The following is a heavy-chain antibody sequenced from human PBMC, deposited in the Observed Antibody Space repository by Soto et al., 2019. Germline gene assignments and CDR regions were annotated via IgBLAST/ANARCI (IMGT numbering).Heavy chain of an antibody. CDR1: GYRFTSYW. CDR2: IFPSDSDT. J-gene: IGHJ5*02. Sequence: GESLKISCRTSGYRFTSYWIAWVRQMPGRGLEWMGIIFPSDSDTRYSPSFQGQVTISADRSTSTVFLQWASLKASDTAVYFCARKDKSGYFNWFDPWGQGTLVTVSS. CDR3: ARKDKSGYFNWFDP. V-gene: IGHV5-51*01. D-gene: IGHD3-22*01.